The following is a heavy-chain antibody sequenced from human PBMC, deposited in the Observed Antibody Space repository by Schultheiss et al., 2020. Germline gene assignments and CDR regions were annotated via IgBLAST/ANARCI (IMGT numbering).Heavy chain of an antibody. CDR2: IKHDESEK. CDR1: GFTFSNYW. D-gene: IGHD3-3*01. Sequence: GGSLILSCAASGFTFSNYWMSWVRQAPGKGLEWVAIIKHDESEKYYVDSVKGRFTISRDNAKNSLYLQMNSLRAEDTAVYYCARSGFLEWLSDRGLVYWGRGPLVTVYS. CDR3: ARSGFLEWLSDRGLVY. J-gene: IGHJ4*02. V-gene: IGHV3-7*03.